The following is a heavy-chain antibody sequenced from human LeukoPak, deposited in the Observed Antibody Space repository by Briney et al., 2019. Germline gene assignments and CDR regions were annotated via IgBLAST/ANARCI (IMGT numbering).Heavy chain of an antibody. D-gene: IGHD2-15*01. CDR2: INPNSGGT. V-gene: IGHV1-2*02. CDR3: ARVTVAATRVYHFDY. CDR1: GYTFTGYY. Sequence: GASVKVSCKSSGYTFTGYYMHWARQAPGKGLEWMGWINPNSGGTNYAQKFQGRVTMTRDTSISTAYMELSRLRSDDTAVYYCARVTVAATRVYHFDYWGQGTLVTVSS. J-gene: IGHJ4*02.